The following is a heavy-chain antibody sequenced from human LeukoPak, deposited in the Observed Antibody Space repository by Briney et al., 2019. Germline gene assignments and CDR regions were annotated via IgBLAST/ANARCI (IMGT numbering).Heavy chain of an antibody. CDR3: ATLGNDFWSGYPSRTLDY. V-gene: IGHV1-69-2*01. CDR2: VDPEDGET. CDR1: GYTFTDYY. J-gene: IGHJ4*02. Sequence: ATVKISCKVSGYTFTDYYMHWVQQAPGKGLEWMGLVDPEDGETIYAEKFQGRVTITADTSTDTAYMELSSLRSEDTAVYYCATLGNDFWSGYPSRTLDYWGQGTLVTVSS. D-gene: IGHD3-3*01.